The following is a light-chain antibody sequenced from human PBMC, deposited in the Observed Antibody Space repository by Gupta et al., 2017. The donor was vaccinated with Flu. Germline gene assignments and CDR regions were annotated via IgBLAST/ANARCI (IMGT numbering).Light chain of an antibody. J-gene: IGKJ2*01. CDR3: QKENNAPNT. CDR2: AAS. V-gene: IGKV1-27*01. CDR1: QGISNY. Sequence: PSSLSASVGDRVTITCRASQGISNYLAWYQQKPGKVPKLLIYAASTWQSGVPSRFIGSGSGTDFTLTISSLQPEDVATYYCQKENNAPNTFGQGTKLEIK.